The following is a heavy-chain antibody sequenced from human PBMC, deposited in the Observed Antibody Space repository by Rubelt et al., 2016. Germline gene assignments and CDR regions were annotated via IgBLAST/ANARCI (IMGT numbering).Heavy chain of an antibody. CDR1: GFTFSGYA. V-gene: IGHV3-23*01. Sequence: GGGLVQPGGSLRLSCVASGFTFSGYAMSWVRQAPGKGLEWVSAISGSGGSTYYADSVKGRFTISRDNPKNTLYLQMNSLRAEDTAVYYCANPYYYDSSGLPTLWGQGTLVTVSS. J-gene: IGHJ4*02. CDR2: ISGSGGST. D-gene: IGHD3-22*01. CDR3: ANPYYYDSSGLPTL.